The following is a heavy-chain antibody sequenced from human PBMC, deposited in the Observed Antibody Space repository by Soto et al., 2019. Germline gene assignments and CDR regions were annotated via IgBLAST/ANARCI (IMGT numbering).Heavy chain of an antibody. J-gene: IGHJ6*02. CDR2: IWYDGTNK. Sequence: QVQLVESGGGVVEPGRSLRLSCAASGFTFSSYGMNWVRQAPGKGLEWVAVIWYDGTNKYYADSVKGRLTISRDSSKNTLYLQMNGLRAEDTAVYYCARDRVGATTCYYYYYGMDVWGQGTTVTVSS. V-gene: IGHV3-33*01. CDR1: GFTFSSYG. CDR3: ARDRVGATTCYYYYYGMDV. D-gene: IGHD1-26*01.